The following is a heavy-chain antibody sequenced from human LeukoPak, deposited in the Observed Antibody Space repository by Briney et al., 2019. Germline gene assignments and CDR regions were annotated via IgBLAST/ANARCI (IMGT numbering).Heavy chain of an antibody. V-gene: IGHV4-4*07. CDR3: AREVVVPAAIRGLGYYYYYMDV. CDR2: IYTSGST. J-gene: IGHJ6*03. Sequence: SETLSLTCTDSGGSISSYYWSWIRQPAGKGLDWIGRIYTSGSTNYNPSLKSRVTMSVDTSKTQFSLKLSFVTAADTAVYYCAREVVVPAAIRGLGYYYYYMDVWGKGTTVTVSS. D-gene: IGHD2-2*02. CDR1: GGSISSYY.